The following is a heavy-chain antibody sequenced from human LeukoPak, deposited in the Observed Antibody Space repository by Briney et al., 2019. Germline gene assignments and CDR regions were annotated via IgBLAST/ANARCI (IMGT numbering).Heavy chain of an antibody. Sequence: PGGSLRLSCAASGFTVSSNYMIWVRQAPGKGLEWASVIYSGGSTYYADSVKGRFTISRDNSKNTLYLQMNSLRAEDTAVYYCARDLPSYDYVWGSYRHDAFDIWGQGTMVTVSS. J-gene: IGHJ3*02. CDR2: IYSGGST. CDR3: ARDLPSYDYVWGSYRHDAFDI. V-gene: IGHV3-53*01. D-gene: IGHD3-16*02. CDR1: GFTVSSNY.